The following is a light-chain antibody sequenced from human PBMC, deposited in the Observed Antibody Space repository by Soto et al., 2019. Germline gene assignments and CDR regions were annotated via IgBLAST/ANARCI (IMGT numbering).Light chain of an antibody. Sequence: EIVLTQSPGTLSLSPGERATLSCRASQSVSSGYLAWYQQKPGQAPRLLIYGASTRATGIPNRFSGSGSGTAFTLTSSRLEPEDFAVYYCQQYGSSPWTFGQGTKVEIK. CDR2: GAS. V-gene: IGKV3-20*01. J-gene: IGKJ1*01. CDR1: QSVSSGY. CDR3: QQYGSSPWT.